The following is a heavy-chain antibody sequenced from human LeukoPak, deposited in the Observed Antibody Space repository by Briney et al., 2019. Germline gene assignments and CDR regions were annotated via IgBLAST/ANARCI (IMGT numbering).Heavy chain of an antibody. CDR1: GGSFSGYY. CDR3: ARGGYYGSGNDFRFDP. J-gene: IGHJ5*02. Sequence: TSETLSLTCAVYGGSFSGYYWSWIRQSPGKGLECIGYIHYTGSTNYNPSLKSRVTISVETSKNQFSLKLKSVTAADTAVYYCARGGYYGSGNDFRFDPWGQGTLVTVSS. D-gene: IGHD3-10*01. CDR2: IHYTGST. V-gene: IGHV4-59*01.